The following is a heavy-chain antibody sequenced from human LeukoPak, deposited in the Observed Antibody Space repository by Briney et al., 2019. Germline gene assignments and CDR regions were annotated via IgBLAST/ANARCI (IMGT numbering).Heavy chain of an antibody. V-gene: IGHV3-48*03. D-gene: IGHD6-19*01. Sequence: QPGGSLRLSCAASGFTFGSYEMNWVRQAPGKGLEGVSYISSSGSTIYYADSVKGRFTISSDNAKNSLYLQMNSLRAEDTAVYYCARGRVAGPNWFDPWGQGTLVTVSS. J-gene: IGHJ5*02. CDR2: ISSSGSTI. CDR3: ARGRVAGPNWFDP. CDR1: GFTFGSYE.